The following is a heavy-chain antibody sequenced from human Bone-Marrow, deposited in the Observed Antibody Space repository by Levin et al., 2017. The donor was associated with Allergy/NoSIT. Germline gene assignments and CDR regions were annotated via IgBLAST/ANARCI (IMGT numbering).Heavy chain of an antibody. V-gene: IGHV4-59*01. J-gene: IGHJ4*02. CDR1: GGSISSYY. D-gene: IGHD5-18*01. CDR3: ARWPNTAMVKSCDY. Sequence: SETLSLTCTVSGGSISSYYWSWIRQPPGKGLEWIGYIYYSGSTNYNPSLKSRVTISVDTSKNQFSLKLSSVTAADTAVYYCARWPNTAMVKSCDYWGQGTLVTVSS. CDR2: IYYSGST.